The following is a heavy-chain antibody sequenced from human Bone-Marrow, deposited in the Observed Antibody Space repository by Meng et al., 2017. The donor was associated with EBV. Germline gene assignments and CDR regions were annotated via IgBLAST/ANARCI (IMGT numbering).Heavy chain of an antibody. CDR1: GFDFSHSA. CDR3: VRPASGGYSGSFDY. CDR2: MSGSGTYI. Sequence: EVQLVESGGGLVKPGGSLMLSCETSGFDFSHSAVNWVRQAPGLGLEWVSSMSGSGTYIFYADSVRGRFTISRDNAKKSLYLHMNGLRAEDTAVYYCVRPASGGYSGSFDYWGQGALVTVSS. J-gene: IGHJ4*02. V-gene: IGHV3-21*01. D-gene: IGHD6-25*01.